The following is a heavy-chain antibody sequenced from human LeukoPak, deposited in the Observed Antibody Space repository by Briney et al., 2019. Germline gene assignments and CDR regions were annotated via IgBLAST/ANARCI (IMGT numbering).Heavy chain of an antibody. J-gene: IGHJ3*02. D-gene: IGHD3-3*01. CDR2: IYHSGST. Sequence: SETLSLTCAVSGGSISSSNWWSWVRQPPGKGLEWIGEIYHSGSTNYNPSLKSRVTISVDKSKNQFSLKLSSVTAADTAVYCCASRGADYDLWSGLLPTDAFDIWGQGTMVTVSS. V-gene: IGHV4-4*01. CDR3: ASRGADYDLWSGLLPTDAFDI. CDR1: GGSISSSNW.